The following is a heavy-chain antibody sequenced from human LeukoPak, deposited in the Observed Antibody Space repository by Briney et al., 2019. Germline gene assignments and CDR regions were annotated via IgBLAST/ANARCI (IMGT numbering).Heavy chain of an antibody. D-gene: IGHD7-27*01. Sequence: PGGSLRLSCAASGFTFSNSPMHWVRQALGKGLEWVAFIRYDGSNKYYADSVKGRFTISRDNSKNTLYLQMNSLRAEDTAVYYCAKDGPGEIDYWGQGTLVTVSS. CDR3: AKDGPGEIDY. J-gene: IGHJ4*02. CDR2: IRYDGSNK. V-gene: IGHV3-30*02. CDR1: GFTFSNSP.